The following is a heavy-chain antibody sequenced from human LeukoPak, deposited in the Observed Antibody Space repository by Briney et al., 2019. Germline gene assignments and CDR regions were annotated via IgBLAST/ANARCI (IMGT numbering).Heavy chain of an antibody. CDR3: VRWQYSSSWYVSY. Sequence: SETLSLTCTVSGGSISSSSYYWGWIRQPPGKGLEWIGSIYYSGSTYYNPSLKSRVTISVDTSKNQFSLKLSSVTAADTAVYYCVRWQYSSSWYVSYWGQGTLVTVSS. J-gene: IGHJ4*02. V-gene: IGHV4-39*07. D-gene: IGHD6-13*01. CDR1: GGSISSSSYY. CDR2: IYYSGST.